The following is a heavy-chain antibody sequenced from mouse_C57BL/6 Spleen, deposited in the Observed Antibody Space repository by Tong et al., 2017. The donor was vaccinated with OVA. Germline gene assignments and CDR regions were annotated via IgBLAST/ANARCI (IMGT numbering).Heavy chain of an antibody. CDR1: GFNIKDDY. CDR2: IDPENGDT. D-gene: IGHD1-1*01. V-gene: IGHV14-4*01. J-gene: IGHJ3*01. Sequence: EVQLQESGAELVRPGASVKLSCTASGFNIKDDYMHWVKQRPEQGLEWIGWIDPENGDTEYASKFQGKATITADTSSNTAYLQLSSLTSEDTAVYYCTTRILLLQFAYWGQGTLVTVSA. CDR3: TTRILLLQFAY.